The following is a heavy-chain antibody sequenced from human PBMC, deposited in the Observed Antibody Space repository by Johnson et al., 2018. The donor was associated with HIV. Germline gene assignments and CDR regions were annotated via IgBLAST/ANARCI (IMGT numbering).Heavy chain of an antibody. CDR2: LTWNSDTI. D-gene: IGHD6-13*01. CDR3: AKDITRYSSSWDDAFDI. CDR1: GFTFDNYA. J-gene: IGHJ3*02. Sequence: VQLVESGGGLVQPGRSLRLSCAASGFTFDNYAMHWVRQAPGKGLEWVSGLTWNSDTIAYVDSVKGRFTISRDSAKNSLYLQMNSLRAEDTALYYCAKDITRYSSSWDDAFDIWGQGTMVTVSS. V-gene: IGHV3-9*01.